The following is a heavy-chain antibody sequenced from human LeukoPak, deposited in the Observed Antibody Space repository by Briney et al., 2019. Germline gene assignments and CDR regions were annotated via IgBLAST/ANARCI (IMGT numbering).Heavy chain of an antibody. D-gene: IGHD2-21*01. Sequence: SETLSLTCAVYGGSFSGYYWGWICQPPGKGLEWIGSIYYSGSTYYNPSLKSRVTISVDTSKNQFSLKLSSVTAADTAVCYCARQYCGGDCYVVDYWGQGTLVTVSS. J-gene: IGHJ4*02. CDR3: ARQYCGGDCYVVDY. CDR2: IYYSGST. V-gene: IGHV4-39*01. CDR1: GGSFSGYY.